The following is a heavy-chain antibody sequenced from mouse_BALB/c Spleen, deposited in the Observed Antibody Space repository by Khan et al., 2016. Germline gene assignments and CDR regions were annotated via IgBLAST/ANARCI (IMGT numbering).Heavy chain of an antibody. CDR2: INPSTGYT. Sequence: QIQLVQSGAELAKPGASVKMSCKASGYTFTSYWMHWVKQRPGQGLEWIGYINPSTGYTEYNQKFKDKATLTADKSSSTAYMQLTSLTSEDSAIYSCARSVPLYAVAYWGQGTSVTVSS. D-gene: IGHD1-1*01. CDR1: GYTFTSYW. CDR3: ARSVPLYAVAY. V-gene: IGHV1-7*01. J-gene: IGHJ4*01.